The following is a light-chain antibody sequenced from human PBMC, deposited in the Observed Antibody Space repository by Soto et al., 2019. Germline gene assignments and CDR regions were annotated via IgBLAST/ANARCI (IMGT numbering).Light chain of an antibody. CDR2: DVS. CDR3: SAYTSSSTL. J-gene: IGLJ1*01. CDR1: SCDVGGYNY. V-gene: IGLV2-14*01. Sequence: QSALTQPASVSGSPGQSITISCTGTSCDVGGYNYVSWYQQHPGKAPKLMIYDVSNRPSGVSNRFSGSKSGNTASLTISGLQAEDEAHYYCSAYTSSSTLFGTGTKVTVL.